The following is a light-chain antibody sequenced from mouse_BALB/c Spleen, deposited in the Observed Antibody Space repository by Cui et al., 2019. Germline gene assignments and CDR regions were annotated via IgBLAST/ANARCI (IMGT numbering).Light chain of an antibody. CDR1: SSVSY. V-gene: IGKV4-68*01. CDR2: LTS. CDR3: QQWSSNPLT. J-gene: IGKJ5*01. Sequence: QLVLTQSPAFMSASPGEKVTMTCSASSSVSYMYWYQQKPRSSPKPWIYLTSNLASGVPARFSGSGSGTSYSLTISSMEAEDAATYYCQQWSSNPLTFGAGTKLELK.